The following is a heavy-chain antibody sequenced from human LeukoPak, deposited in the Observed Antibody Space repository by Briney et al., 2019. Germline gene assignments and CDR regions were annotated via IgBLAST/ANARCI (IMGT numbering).Heavy chain of an antibody. V-gene: IGHV4-30-2*01. J-gene: IGHJ5*02. Sequence: PSQTLSLTCTVSGGSISSGGYYWSWIRQPPGKGLEWIGYIYHSGSTYYNPSLKSRVTISVDRSKNQFSLKLSSVTAAGTAVYYCARGEWELLTGENWFDPWGQGTLVTVSS. CDR1: GGSISSGGYY. CDR2: IYHSGST. D-gene: IGHD1-26*01. CDR3: ARGEWELLTGENWFDP.